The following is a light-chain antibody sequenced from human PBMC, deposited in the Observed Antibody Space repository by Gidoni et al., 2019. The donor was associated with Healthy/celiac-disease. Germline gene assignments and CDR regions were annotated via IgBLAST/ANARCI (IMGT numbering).Light chain of an antibody. CDR2: WAS. V-gene: IGKV4-1*01. J-gene: IGKJ4*01. CDR1: QSVLYSSNNKNY. Sequence: DIVMTQSPDSLAVSLGERATLNCKSSQSVLYSSNNKNYLAWYQQKPGQPPKLLIYWASTRESGVPYRFSGRGSGTDFTLTISSLQAEDVAVYYCQQYYSTPLTFGGGTKGEIK. CDR3: QQYYSTPLT.